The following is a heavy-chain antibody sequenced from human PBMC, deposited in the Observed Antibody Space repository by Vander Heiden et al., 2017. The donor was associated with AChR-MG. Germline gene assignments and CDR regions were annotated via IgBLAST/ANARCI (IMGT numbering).Heavy chain of an antibody. D-gene: IGHD6-13*01. V-gene: IGHV3-23*01. Sequence: EAQSLESGGGLVQLGGSLRLPCAFSGFPFSSQAMSWVRQAPGKGLEWVSYITSGGSIYYADSVKGRFTISRDNSKNTLYLQMNSLRADDTAVYYCTYSSTWSGIFDFWGRGTLVTVSS. CDR2: ITSGGSI. CDR1: GFPFSSQA. CDR3: TYSSTWSGIFDF. J-gene: IGHJ2*01.